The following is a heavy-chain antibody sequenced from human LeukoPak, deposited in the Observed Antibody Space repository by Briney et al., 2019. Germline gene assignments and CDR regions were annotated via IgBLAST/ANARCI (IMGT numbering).Heavy chain of an antibody. CDR2: INWNGGST. CDR1: GFTFDDYG. Sequence: PGGSLRLSCAASGFTFDDYGMSWVRQAPGKGLEWVSGINWNGGSTGYADSVKGRFTISRDNAKNSLYLQMNSLRAEDTAAYHCAKGRNEDGDAALNYWGQGTLVTVSS. J-gene: IGHJ4*02. CDR3: AKGRNEDGDAALNY. V-gene: IGHV3-20*01. D-gene: IGHD4-17*01.